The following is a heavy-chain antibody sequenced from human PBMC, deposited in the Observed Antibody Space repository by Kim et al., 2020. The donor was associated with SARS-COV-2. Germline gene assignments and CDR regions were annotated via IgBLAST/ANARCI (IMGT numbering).Heavy chain of an antibody. J-gene: IGHJ4*02. CDR3: ARVRGNGFGELLTPSHYFDY. CDR1: GGSISSGGYY. D-gene: IGHD3-10*01. CDR2: IYYSGST. Sequence: SETLSLTCTVSGGSISSGGYYWSWIRQHPGKGLECIGYIYYSGSTYYNPSLKSRVTISVDTSKNQFSLKLSSVTAADTAVYYCARVRGNGFGELLTPSHYFDYWGQGTLVTVSS. V-gene: IGHV4-31*03.